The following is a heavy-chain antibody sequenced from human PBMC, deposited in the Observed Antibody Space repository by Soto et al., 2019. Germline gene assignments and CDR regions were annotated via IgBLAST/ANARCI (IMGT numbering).Heavy chain of an antibody. CDR2: IIPIFGTA. V-gene: IGHV1-69*13. J-gene: IGHJ5*02. CDR1: GGTFSSYA. Sequence: SVKVSCKASGGTFSSYAISWVRQAPGQGLEWMGGIIPIFGTANYAQKFQGRVTITADESTSTAYMELSSLRSEDTAVYYCARVVGRYYYDISGYYCFNWFDPWG. CDR3: ARVVGRYYYDISGYYCFNWFDP. D-gene: IGHD3-22*01.